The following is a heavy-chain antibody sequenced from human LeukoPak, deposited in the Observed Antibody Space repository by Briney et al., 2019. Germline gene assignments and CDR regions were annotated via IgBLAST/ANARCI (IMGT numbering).Heavy chain of an antibody. V-gene: IGHV3-21*01. J-gene: IGHJ5*02. CDR2: ISSSSSYI. D-gene: IGHD6-6*01. Sequence: PGGSLRLSCAASGFTFSSYSMNWVRQAPGKGLEWVSSISSSSSYIYYADSVKGRFTISRDSAKNSLYLQMNSLRAEDTAVYYCARDLIAARSNWFDPWGQGTLVTVSS. CDR3: ARDLIAARSNWFDP. CDR1: GFTFSSYS.